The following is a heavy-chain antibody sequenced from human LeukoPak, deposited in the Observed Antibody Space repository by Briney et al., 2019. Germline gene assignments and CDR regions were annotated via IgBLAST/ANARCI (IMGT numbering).Heavy chain of an antibody. Sequence: PGGSLRLSCAASGFTFSSYSMIWVRQAPGKGLEWVSSITSSSTYIYYADSLKGRFTISRDNAKNSLYLQMNSLTADDTAVYYCARGLLSYSNHGGRSFLMGWFDPWGQGTLVTVSS. D-gene: IGHD4-11*01. CDR3: ARGLLSYSNHGGRSFLMGWFDP. V-gene: IGHV3-21*01. J-gene: IGHJ5*02. CDR1: GFTFSSYS. CDR2: ITSSSTYI.